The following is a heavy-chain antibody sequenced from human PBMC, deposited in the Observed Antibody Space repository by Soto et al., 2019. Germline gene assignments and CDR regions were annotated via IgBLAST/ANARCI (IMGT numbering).Heavy chain of an antibody. V-gene: IGHV4-34*01. CDR2: INHSGST. Sequence: SETLSLTCAVYGGSFSGYYWSWIRQPPGKGLEWIGEINHSGSTNYNPSLKSRVTISVDTSKNQFSLKLSSVTAADTAVYYCARGCIVVVPAAMLWYNWFDPWGQGTLVTVSS. J-gene: IGHJ5*02. CDR3: ARGCIVVVPAAMLWYNWFDP. CDR1: GGSFSGYY. D-gene: IGHD2-2*01.